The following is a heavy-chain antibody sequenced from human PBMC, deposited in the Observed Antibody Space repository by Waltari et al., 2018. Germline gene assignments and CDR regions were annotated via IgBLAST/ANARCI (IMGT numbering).Heavy chain of an antibody. V-gene: IGHV1-69*05. D-gene: IGHD2-15*01. CDR1: GGTFSSYA. CDR3: ARDAIGYCSGGSCYSFDY. Sequence: QVQLVQSGAEVKKPGSSVTVSCKASGGTFSSYAISVVRPAPGHGLDWMGGIIPIIGTANYAQKFQGRVTITTDESTSTAYMELSSLRSEDTAVYYCARDAIGYCSGGSCYSFDYWGQGTLVTVSS. J-gene: IGHJ4*02. CDR2: IIPIIGTA.